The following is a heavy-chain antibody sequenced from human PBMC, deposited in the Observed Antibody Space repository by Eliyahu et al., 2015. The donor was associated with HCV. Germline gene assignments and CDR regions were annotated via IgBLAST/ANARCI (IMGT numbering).Heavy chain of an antibody. CDR3: ARVPGYDSLVGYYYYYGMDV. V-gene: IGHV3-11*05. J-gene: IGHJ6*02. D-gene: IGHD3-22*01. CDR1: GFTFXDYX. Sequence: QVQLVESGGGLVKPGGSLRLSCAASGFTFXDYXXXWIRQAPGKGLGWVSYISSSSSYTNYADSVKGRFTISRDNAKNSLYLQMNSLRAEDTAVYYCARVPGYDSLVGYYYYYGMDVWGQGTTVTVSS. CDR2: ISSSSSYT.